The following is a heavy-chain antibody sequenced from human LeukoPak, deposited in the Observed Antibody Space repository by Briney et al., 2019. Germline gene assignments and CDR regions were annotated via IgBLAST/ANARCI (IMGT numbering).Heavy chain of an antibody. V-gene: IGHV4-39*01. CDR1: GDSIRSSNYY. J-gene: IGHJ4*02. CDR3: ARVGRREAAWLQLGLDY. CDR2: IYYSGST. Sequence: SETLSLTCTVSGDSIRSSNYYWGWIRQPPGKGLEWIGTIYYSGSTYYNPSLKSRVTISVDTSKNQFSLKLSSVTAADTAVYYCARVGRREAAWLQLGLDYWGQGTLVTVSS. D-gene: IGHD5-24*01.